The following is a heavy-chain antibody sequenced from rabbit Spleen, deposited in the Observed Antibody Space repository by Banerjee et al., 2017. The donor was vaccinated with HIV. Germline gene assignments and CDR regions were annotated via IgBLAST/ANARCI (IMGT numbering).Heavy chain of an antibody. V-gene: IGHV1S45*01. Sequence: QEQLVESGGGLVQPGASLRLTCKASGFSFSDRDVMCWVRQAPGKGLQWIACINAVTGKAVYATWAKGRFTFSKTSSTTVTLQMTSLTAADTATYFCARDLDGVIGWHFGWWGPGTLVTVS. D-gene: IGHD1-1*01. CDR1: GFSFSDRDV. J-gene: IGHJ4*01. CDR2: INAVTGKA. CDR3: ARDLDGVIGWHFGW.